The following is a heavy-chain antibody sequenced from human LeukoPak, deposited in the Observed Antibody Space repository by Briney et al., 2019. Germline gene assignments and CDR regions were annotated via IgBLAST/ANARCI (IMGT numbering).Heavy chain of an antibody. J-gene: IGHJ4*02. D-gene: IGHD3-10*01. Sequence: QPGGSLRLSCAASGFTFSSYEMNWVRQAPGKGLEWVAFIRYDGSNKYYADSVKGRFTISRDNSKNTLYLQMNSLRAEDTAVYYCAKEGIMARGIMGAVYFDYWGQGTLVTVSS. CDR1: GFTFSSYE. CDR2: IRYDGSNK. CDR3: AKEGIMARGIMGAVYFDY. V-gene: IGHV3-30*02.